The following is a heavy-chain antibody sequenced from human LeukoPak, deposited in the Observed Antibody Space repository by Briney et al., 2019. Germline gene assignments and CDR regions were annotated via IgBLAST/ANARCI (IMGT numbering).Heavy chain of an antibody. V-gene: IGHV3-64*01. CDR3: ARDAPFMDV. CDR2: ISSTGGST. Sequence: GGSLRLSCAASGFTFSSYAMHWVRQAPGKGLEYVSTISSTGGSTSYANSVRGRFTISRDNSKNTLYLQMGSLRVEDMAVYYCARDAPFMDVWGQGTTVSVSS. J-gene: IGHJ6*02. CDR1: GFTFSSYA.